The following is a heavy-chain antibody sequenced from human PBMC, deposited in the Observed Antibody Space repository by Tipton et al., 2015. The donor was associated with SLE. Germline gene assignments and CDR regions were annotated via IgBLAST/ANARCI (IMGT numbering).Heavy chain of an antibody. D-gene: IGHD3-16*01. CDR2: IHPGDSDA. V-gene: IGHV5-51*03. CDR1: GYRFSGHW. Sequence: QLVQSGAEVKKPGESLKISCEGSGYRFSGHWIGWVRQMPGKGLEWMGIIHPGDSDARYRPTFQGHVTMSVDRSLSTAYLEWSSLRASDTAMYYCARRGGETRHYYYYGMDVWGQGTTVTVSS. J-gene: IGHJ6*02. CDR3: ARRGGETRHYYYYGMDV.